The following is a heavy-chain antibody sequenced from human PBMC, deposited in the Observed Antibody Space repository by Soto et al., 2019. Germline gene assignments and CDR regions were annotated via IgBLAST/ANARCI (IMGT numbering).Heavy chain of an antibody. Sequence: QVQLVQSGGEVKRPGASVRVSCKASGYSFNTYAISWVRQAPGQGLEWMGWISAYNGHTDYAQKFQGRVTMTTDTSTNTVSMELRGLTSDDTAVYYCVRGRTWGARDFDYWGQGTLVTVSS. V-gene: IGHV1-18*01. J-gene: IGHJ4*02. D-gene: IGHD3-16*01. CDR2: ISAYNGHT. CDR1: GYSFNTYA. CDR3: VRGRTWGARDFDY.